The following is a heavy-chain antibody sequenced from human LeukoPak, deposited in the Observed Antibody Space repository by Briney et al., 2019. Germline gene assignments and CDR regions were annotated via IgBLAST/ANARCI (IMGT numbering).Heavy chain of an antibody. J-gene: IGHJ4*02. V-gene: IGHV3-7*01. CDR1: GFTFSSYA. Sequence: QPGGSLRLSCAASGFTFSSYAMSWVRQAPGKGLEWVANIKQDGSEKYYVDSVKGRFTISRDNAKNSLYLQMNSLRAEDTAVYYCARYWRRGSENSGGPFDYWGQGTLVTVSS. CDR2: IKQDGSEK. D-gene: IGHD2-15*01. CDR3: ARYWRRGSENSGGPFDY.